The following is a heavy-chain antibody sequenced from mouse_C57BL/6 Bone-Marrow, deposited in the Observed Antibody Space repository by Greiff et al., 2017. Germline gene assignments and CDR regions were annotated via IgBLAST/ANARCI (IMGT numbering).Heavy chain of an antibody. CDR2: IDPSDRYT. D-gene: IGHD1-1*01. CDR1: GYTFTSYW. CDR3: ARERNYGSSSWFAY. Sequence: QVQLQQPGAELVMPGASVKLSCKASGYTFTSYWMHWVKQRPGQGLEWIGEIDPSDRYTNYNQKFKGKSTLTVDKSTSTAYMQLSSLTSEDSAVYYCARERNYGSSSWFAYWGQGTLVTVSA. J-gene: IGHJ3*01. V-gene: IGHV1-69*01.